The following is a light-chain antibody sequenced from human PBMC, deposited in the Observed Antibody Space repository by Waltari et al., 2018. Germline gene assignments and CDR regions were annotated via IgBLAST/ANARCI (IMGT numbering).Light chain of an antibody. V-gene: IGLV2-14*03. J-gene: IGLJ2*01. Sequence: QSALPQPASVSGSPGQSITISCTGPPDHVYASPLFSWYQVHPGRAPKVILFDVSNRPSGVSRRFSGSKSRSTASLTISGLQAEDEADYYCCSYTKTKTVVFGGGTKVTVL. CDR1: PDHVYASPL. CDR2: DVS. CDR3: CSYTKTKTVV.